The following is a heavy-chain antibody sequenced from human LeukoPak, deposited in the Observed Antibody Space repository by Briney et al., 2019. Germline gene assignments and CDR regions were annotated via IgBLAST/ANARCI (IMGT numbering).Heavy chain of an antibody. CDR1: GFTFSSYG. V-gene: IGHV3-30*18. Sequence: GGSLRLSCAASGFTFSSYGMHWVRQAPGKGLEWVAVISYDGSNKYYADSVKGRFTISRDNSKNTLFLQMNSLRAEDTAVYYCAKEDYFGSGSYLGYWGQGTLVTVFS. CDR2: ISYDGSNK. D-gene: IGHD3-10*01. CDR3: AKEDYFGSGSYLGY. J-gene: IGHJ4*02.